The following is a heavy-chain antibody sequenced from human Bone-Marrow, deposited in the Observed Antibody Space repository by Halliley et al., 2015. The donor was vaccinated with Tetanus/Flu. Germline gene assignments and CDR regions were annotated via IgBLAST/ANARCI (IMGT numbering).Heavy chain of an antibody. J-gene: IGHJ4*02. CDR1: DFNVGHDW. V-gene: IGHV3-15*07. D-gene: IGHD1-1*01. CDR2: LKSEPDGVTT. CDR3: TKGNFRGGHSLLHDFFHY. Sequence: SLRLSCTASDFNVGHDWMNWVRQVPGKGLEWVGRLKSEPDGVTTAYAAPVKGRFIISAGDLEDNTVFLLMKSLRLEDTGVYYCTKGNFRGGHSLLHDFFHYWGPGARVTVAS.